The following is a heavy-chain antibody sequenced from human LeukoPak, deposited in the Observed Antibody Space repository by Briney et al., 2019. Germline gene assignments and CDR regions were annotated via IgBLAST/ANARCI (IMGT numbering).Heavy chain of an antibody. V-gene: IGHV3-7*01. CDR1: GTTFSRYW. CDR2: IKQDGGEK. Sequence: XGSLRLSCVDSGTTFSRYWMSWVRQAPGKGLEWVANIKQDGGEKYYVDSVKGRFTISRDNSKNTLYLQMNSLRAEDTAVYYCARVGTIFGRVSYADVWGQGTTVTVSS. CDR3: ARVGTIFGRVSYADV. D-gene: IGHD3/OR15-3a*01. J-gene: IGHJ6*02.